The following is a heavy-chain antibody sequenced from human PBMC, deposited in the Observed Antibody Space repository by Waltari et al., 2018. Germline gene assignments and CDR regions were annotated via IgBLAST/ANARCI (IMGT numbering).Heavy chain of an antibody. Sequence: EVQLVESGGGLVKPGGSLRLSCAASGFTFSSYSMNWVRQAPGKGLEWVSSISSSSSYIYYADSVKGRFTISRDNAKNSLYLQMNSLRAEDTAVYYCARDGLHFGGVIVDAFDIWGQGTMVTVSS. CDR1: GFTFSSYS. D-gene: IGHD3-16*02. J-gene: IGHJ3*02. CDR2: ISSSSSYI. V-gene: IGHV3-21*01. CDR3: ARDGLHFGGVIVDAFDI.